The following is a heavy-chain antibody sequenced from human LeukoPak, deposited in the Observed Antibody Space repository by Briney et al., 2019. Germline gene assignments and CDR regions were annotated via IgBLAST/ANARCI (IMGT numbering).Heavy chain of an antibody. CDR1: GGPISIGGYP. CDR2: IYHSGST. J-gene: IGHJ4*02. V-gene: IGHV4-30-2*01. CDR3: ARADVNRSGFDY. Sequence: PSDTLSLTCAVSGGPISIGGYPWTWIRQPPAKGLEWIGYIYHSGSTYYNPSLKSRVTISVDRSQNQFSLKLSSVTAADTAVYYCARADVNRSGFDYWGQGTLVTVSS. D-gene: IGHD2/OR15-2a*01.